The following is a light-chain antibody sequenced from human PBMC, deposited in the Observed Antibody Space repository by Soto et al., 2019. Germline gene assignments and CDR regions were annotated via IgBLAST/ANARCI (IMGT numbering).Light chain of an antibody. CDR2: GAS. V-gene: IGKV3-20*01. CDR3: QQYGSSPSRT. Sequence: EIVLTQSPGTLSLSPGERATLSCRASQSVSSSYLAWYQQKPGQAPRLLIYGASSRATGIPDRFSGSGSGTDFTLTISRLEPEDFAVYYCQQYGSSPSRTFGRGTKLEIK. CDR1: QSVSSSY. J-gene: IGKJ2*01.